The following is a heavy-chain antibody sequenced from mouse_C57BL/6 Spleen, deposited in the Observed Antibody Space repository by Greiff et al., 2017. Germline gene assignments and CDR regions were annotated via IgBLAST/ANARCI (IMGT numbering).Heavy chain of an antibody. CDR2: IDPSDSYT. CDR3: AKNTVVATGFAY. D-gene: IGHD1-1*01. CDR1: GYTFTSYW. Sequence: VQLQQPGAELVRPGTSVKLSCKASGYTFTSYWMHWVKQRPGQGLEWIGVIDPSDSYTNYNQKFKGKATLTVDTSSSTAYMQLSSLTSEDSAVYYCAKNTVVATGFAYWGQGTLVTVSA. J-gene: IGHJ3*01. V-gene: IGHV1-59*01.